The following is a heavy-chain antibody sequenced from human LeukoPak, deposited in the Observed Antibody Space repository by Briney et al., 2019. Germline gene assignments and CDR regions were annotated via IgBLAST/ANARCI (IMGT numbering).Heavy chain of an antibody. CDR1: GGSISSYY. D-gene: IGHD6-19*01. CDR2: IYYSGST. V-gene: IGHV4-59*12. J-gene: IGHJ4*02. Sequence: SETLSLTCTVSGGSISSYYWSWIRQPPGKGLEWIGYIYYSGSTNYNPSLKSRVTISVDTSKNQFSLKLSSVTAEDTAVYYCARWWYSSGWYYPFDYWGQGTLVTVSS. CDR3: ARWWYSSGWYYPFDY.